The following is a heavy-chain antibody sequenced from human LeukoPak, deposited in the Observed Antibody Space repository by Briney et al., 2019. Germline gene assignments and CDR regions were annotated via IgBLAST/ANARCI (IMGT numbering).Heavy chain of an antibody. CDR3: ARELNGYGYYFFDY. D-gene: IGHD3-16*01. CDR1: GFTFSSYD. Sequence: GGSLRLSCAASGFTFSSYDMSWVRQAPGKGLEWVSAISGSGSSTHYADSVKGRFTISRDNSKNSLYLQMNGLGAEDTAVYYCARELNGYGYYFFDYWGPGTLVTVSS. J-gene: IGHJ4*02. CDR2: ISGSGSST. V-gene: IGHV3-23*01.